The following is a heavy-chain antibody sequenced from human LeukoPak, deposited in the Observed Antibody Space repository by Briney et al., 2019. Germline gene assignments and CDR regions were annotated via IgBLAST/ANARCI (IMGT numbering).Heavy chain of an antibody. CDR1: GITLSNYG. CDR2: ISGSGGGT. Sequence: GGSLRLSCAVSGITLSNYGMSWVRQAPGKGMEWVAGISGSGGGTNYADSVKGPFTISRHNPKNTLYLQMNSLRAEDTAVYFCAKRGVVIRVILVGFHKEAYYFDSWGQGALVTVSS. V-gene: IGHV3-23*01. CDR3: AKRGVVIRVILVGFHKEAYYFDS. D-gene: IGHD3-22*01. J-gene: IGHJ4*02.